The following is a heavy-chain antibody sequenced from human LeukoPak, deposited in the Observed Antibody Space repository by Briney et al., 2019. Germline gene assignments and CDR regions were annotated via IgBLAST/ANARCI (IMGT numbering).Heavy chain of an antibody. Sequence: GGSLRLSCAASGFTFSSYAMHWVRQAPGKGLEYVSAISSNGGSTYYANSVKGRFTISRDNSKNTLYLQMGSLRAEDTAVYYCAKGTMGRGFGYWGQGTLVTVSS. CDR3: AKGTMGRGFGY. CDR1: GFTFSSYA. J-gene: IGHJ4*02. CDR2: ISSNGGST. V-gene: IGHV3-64*01. D-gene: IGHD3-10*01.